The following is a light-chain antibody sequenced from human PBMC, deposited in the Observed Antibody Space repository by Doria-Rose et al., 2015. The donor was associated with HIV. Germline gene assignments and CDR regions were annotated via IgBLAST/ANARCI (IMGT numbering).Light chain of an antibody. J-gene: IGKJ3*01. CDR2: WAS. V-gene: IGKV4-1*01. CDR1: QSLLYTSKNY. CDR3: QQYYDTPS. Sequence: DIRMTQSPESLGMSLGERATLNCKSDQSLLYTSKNYLAWDQQKPGQPPKLLIYWASTRQSGVHARFSGSGSGTDFTRTISSLEAEDVAVYYCQQYYDTPSFGPGTTVDIK.